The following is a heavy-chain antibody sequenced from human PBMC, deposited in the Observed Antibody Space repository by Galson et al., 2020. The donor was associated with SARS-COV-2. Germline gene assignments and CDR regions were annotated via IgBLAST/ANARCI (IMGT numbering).Heavy chain of an antibody. Sequence: WIGWIVVGSGKTNYAQKFQERVTITRDMSTSTAYMELSSLRYEDTAVYYCAAFVARPVYWGQGTLVTVSS. CDR2: IVVGSGKT. CDR3: AAFVARPVY. D-gene: IGHD6-6*01. J-gene: IGHJ4*02. V-gene: IGHV1-58*01.